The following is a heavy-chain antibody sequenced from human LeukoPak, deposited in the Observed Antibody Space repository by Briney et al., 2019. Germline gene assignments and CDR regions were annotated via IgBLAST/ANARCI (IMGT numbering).Heavy chain of an antibody. CDR1: GYTFTSYY. CDR2: INPSGGST. V-gene: IGHV1-46*01. J-gene: IGHJ4*02. Sequence: GASVKVSCKASGYTFTSYYMHWVRQAPGQGLEWMGIINPSGGSTSYAQKFQGRVTMTRDTSTSTVYMELSNLRSEDTAVYYCARDSSGLVSYDYWGQGTLVTVSS. CDR3: ARDSSGLVSYDY. D-gene: IGHD6-19*01.